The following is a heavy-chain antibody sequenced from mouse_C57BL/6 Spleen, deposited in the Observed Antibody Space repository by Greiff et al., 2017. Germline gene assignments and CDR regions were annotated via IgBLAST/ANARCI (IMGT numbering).Heavy chain of an antibody. CDR3: AYYSSGYAYAMDY. D-gene: IGHD3-2*02. CDR1: GFAFSSYW. J-gene: IGHJ4*01. CDR2: IYPGDGDT. Sequence: QVLLQQSGAELVKPGASVKISCTASGFAFSSYWMNWVKQRPGQGLEWIGQIYPGDGDTNYNGKFKGKATLTADKSSSTAYMQLSSLTSEDSAVYFCAYYSSGYAYAMDYWGQGTSVTVSS. V-gene: IGHV1-80*01.